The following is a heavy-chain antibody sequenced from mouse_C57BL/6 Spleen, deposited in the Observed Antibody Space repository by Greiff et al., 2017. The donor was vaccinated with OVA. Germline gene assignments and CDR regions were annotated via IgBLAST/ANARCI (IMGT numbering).Heavy chain of an antibody. CDR1: GFTFSSYT. CDR2: ISGGGGNT. D-gene: IGHD1-3*01. V-gene: IGHV5-9*01. CDR3: ARHRVGDYFDY. Sequence: EVQGVESGGGLVKPGGSLKLSCAASGFTFSSYTMSWVRQTPEKRLEWVATISGGGGNTYYPDSVKGRFTISRDNAKNTLYLQMSSLRSEDTALYYCARHRVGDYFDYWGQGTTLTVSS. J-gene: IGHJ2*01.